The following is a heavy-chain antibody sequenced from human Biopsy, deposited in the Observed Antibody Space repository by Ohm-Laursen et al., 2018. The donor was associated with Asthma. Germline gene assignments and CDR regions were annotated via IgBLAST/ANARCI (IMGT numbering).Heavy chain of an antibody. J-gene: IGHJ4*01. CDR2: INSVFGTT. Sequence: SVKVSCKSLGGTFNTFVIGWVRQAPGQGLEWMGGINSVFGTTTYPQKFQDRVTITADDSTSTVYMELSILRSEDTAVYYCARRAGSFNSRSCYSVDVWGQGTLATVSS. CDR3: ARRAGSFNSRSCYSVDV. CDR1: GGTFNTFV. D-gene: IGHD2-15*01. V-gene: IGHV1-69*13.